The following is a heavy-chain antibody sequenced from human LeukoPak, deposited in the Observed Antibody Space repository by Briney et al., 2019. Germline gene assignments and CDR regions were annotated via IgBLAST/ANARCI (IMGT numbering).Heavy chain of an antibody. J-gene: IGHJ5*02. CDR3: ARRGRRYPMDWFDP. CDR2: MNPNSGNT. V-gene: IGHV1-8*01. D-gene: IGHD4-17*01. Sequence: VASVKVSCKASGYTFTSYDINWVRQATGQGLEWMGWMNPNSGNTGYAQKFQGRVTMTRNTPISTAYMELSSLRSEDTAVYYCARRGRRYPMDWFDPWGQGTLVTVSS. CDR1: GYTFTSYD.